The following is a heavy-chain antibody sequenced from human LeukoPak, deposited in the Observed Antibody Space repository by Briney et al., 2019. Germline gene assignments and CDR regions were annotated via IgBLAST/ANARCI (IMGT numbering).Heavy chain of an antibody. CDR1: RFTFSSFG. CDR2: ISGSGGRT. J-gene: IGHJ3*02. CDR3: AKGTYCSGGRCYLDPIDAFDI. Sequence: GGSLSLSSAASRFTFSSFGMNRDRQAPGHELEWGLGISGSGGRTFQTVSGKVPFTIARDNSKITMDLQSISLNAEDTAVYSCAKGTYCSGGRCYLDPIDAFDIWGQGTMVTVSS. V-gene: IGHV3-23*01. D-gene: IGHD2-15*01.